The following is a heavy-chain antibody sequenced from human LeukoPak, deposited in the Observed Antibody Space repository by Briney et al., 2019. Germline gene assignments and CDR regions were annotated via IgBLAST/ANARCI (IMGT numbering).Heavy chain of an antibody. J-gene: IGHJ5*02. V-gene: IGHV4-61*02. CDR2: IYTSGST. CDR1: GGSISSGSYY. CDR3: ARDGATVVTPDYNWFDP. Sequence: SETLSLTCTVSGGSISSGSYYWSWIRQPAGKGLEGIGRIYTSGSTNYNPSLKSRVTISVDTSKNQFSLKLSSVTAADTAVYYCARDGATVVTPDYNWFDPWGQGTLVTVSS. D-gene: IGHD4-23*01.